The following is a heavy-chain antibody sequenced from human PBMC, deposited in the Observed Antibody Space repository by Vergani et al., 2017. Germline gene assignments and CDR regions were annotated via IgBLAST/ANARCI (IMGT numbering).Heavy chain of an antibody. V-gene: IGHV3-11*04. CDR1: GFKFSDHY. J-gene: IGHJ6*02. Sequence: LEESGGGSVKPGGSLRLSCAASGFKFSDHYMSWIRQAPGKGLEWVSHISPGASTVSYTDSVTGRFTVSRDNDNNSLTLDMTTLRVEETAVYYFAKNPGKSTTRHYYAMDVWGQGTTVTVSS. CDR2: ISPGASTV. CDR3: AKNPGKSTTRHYYAMDV. D-gene: IGHD1-1*01.